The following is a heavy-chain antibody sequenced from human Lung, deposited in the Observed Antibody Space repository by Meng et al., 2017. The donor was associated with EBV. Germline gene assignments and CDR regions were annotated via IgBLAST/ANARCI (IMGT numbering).Heavy chain of an antibody. Sequence: GQPQEWGPGAVKPLQPLSLTCTVSGGSVSSGNNYWIWIRQPPGKGLEWIGYIYYSGRTYYNPSLESRVTMSVDTSKNQFSLNLNSVTAADTAVYYCARVNGDCFSTICYKGWFDPWGQGTLVTVSS. CDR3: ARVNGDCFSTICYKGWFDP. J-gene: IGHJ5*02. D-gene: IGHD2-2*02. CDR2: IYYSGRT. CDR1: GGSVSSGNNY. V-gene: IGHV4-30-4*01.